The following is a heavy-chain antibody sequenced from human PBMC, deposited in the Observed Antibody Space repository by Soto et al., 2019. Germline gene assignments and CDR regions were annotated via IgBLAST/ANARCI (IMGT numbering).Heavy chain of an antibody. CDR2: IYSGGST. D-gene: IGHD3-10*01. CDR3: AREPYYGSGSYYGMDV. Sequence: EVQLVETGGGLIQPGGSLRLSCAASGFTVSSNYMSWVRQAPGKGLEWVSVIYSGGSTYYADSVKGRFTISRDNSKNTLYLQMNSRRAEDTAVYYCAREPYYGSGSYYGMDVWGQGTTVTVSS. V-gene: IGHV3-53*02. J-gene: IGHJ6*02. CDR1: GFTVSSNY.